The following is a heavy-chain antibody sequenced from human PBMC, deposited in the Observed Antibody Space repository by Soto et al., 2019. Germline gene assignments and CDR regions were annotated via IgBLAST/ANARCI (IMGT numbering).Heavy chain of an antibody. D-gene: IGHD4-17*01. V-gene: IGHV4-59*08. CDR2: IYYRGST. J-gene: IGHJ4*02. CDR3: ARLTPRWPYLDY. CDR1: GGSISGYY. Sequence: SETLSLTCTVSGGSISGYYWSWIRQPPGKGLEWIGYIYYRGSTHYNPSLKSRVTISVDTSKNQFSLNLSSVTAADTAVYFCARLTPRWPYLDYWGQGTLVTVSS.